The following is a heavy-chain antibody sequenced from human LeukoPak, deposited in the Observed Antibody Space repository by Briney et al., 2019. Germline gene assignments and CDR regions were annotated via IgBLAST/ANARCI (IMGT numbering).Heavy chain of an antibody. CDR3: ARRRAGSSKLGD. D-gene: IGHD1-26*01. J-gene: IGHJ4*02. V-gene: IGHV4-39*01. CDR2: INYSGSP. CDR1: GDSISSTTYY. Sequence: PSETLSLTCSVSGDSISSTTYYWGWIRQPPGKGLQWIGNINYSGSPYYNPSLKSRVTISVDTLKNQFSLKLSSVTAADTAVYYCARRRAGSSKLGDWGQGTLVTVSS.